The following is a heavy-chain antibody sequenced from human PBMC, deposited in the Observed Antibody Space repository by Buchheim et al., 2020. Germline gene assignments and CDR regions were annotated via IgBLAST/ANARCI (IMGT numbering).Heavy chain of an antibody. D-gene: IGHD3-22*01. Sequence: QVQLQESGPGLVQPSQTLSLTCTVSGGSISSGDYYWSWIRQYPGKGLEWIGYIYYSGSTHYNPSLQSRVTISVDTTKNQFSLKLSSVTAADTAVYYCARERDIYDSSGYYSYSYGVDVWGQGTT. V-gene: IGHV4-31*03. CDR1: GGSISSGDYY. CDR3: ARERDIYDSSGYYSYSYGVDV. CDR2: IYYSGST. J-gene: IGHJ6*02.